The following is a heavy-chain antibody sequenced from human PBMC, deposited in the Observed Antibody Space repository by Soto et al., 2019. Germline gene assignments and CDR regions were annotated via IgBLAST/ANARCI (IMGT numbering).Heavy chain of an antibody. CDR2: ISGNGAST. CDR1: GFSFSNYA. V-gene: IGHV3-64*02. J-gene: IGHJ4*02. D-gene: IGHD4-17*01. CDR3: ARGPSTVATWLDY. Sequence: EVQLVESGEGLVQPGGSLRLSCAASGFSFSNYAMHWVRQAPGKGLEYVSAISGNGASTYYADSVKGRFTIFRDNSKNTLYLQMGSLSAEDRAVYYCARGPSTVATWLDYWGQGILVTVSS.